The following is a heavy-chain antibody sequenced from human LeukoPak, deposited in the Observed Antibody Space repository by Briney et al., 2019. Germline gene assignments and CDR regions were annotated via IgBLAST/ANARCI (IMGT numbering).Heavy chain of an antibody. V-gene: IGHV1-3*01. CDR3: ATQEIWFGEWSYGMDV. CDR2: INAGNGNT. D-gene: IGHD3-10*01. J-gene: IGHJ6*02. Sequence: ASVKVSCKASGYTFTSYAMHWVRQAPGQRLEWMGWINAGNGNTKYSQKFQGRVTITRDTSASTAYMELSSLRSEDTAVYYCATQEIWFGEWSYGMDVWGQGTTVTVSS. CDR1: GYTFTSYA.